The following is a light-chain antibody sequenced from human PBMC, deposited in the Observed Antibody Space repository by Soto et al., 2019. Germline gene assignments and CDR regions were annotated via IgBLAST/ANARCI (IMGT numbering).Light chain of an antibody. V-gene: IGLV2-14*01. Sequence: QSALTQPASVSGSPGQSITISCTGTSSDVGGYNYVSWYQQHPGKAPNLIICEVSNRPSGVSNRFSGSKSGNTASLTISGLQAEDEADYYCTSYTSSSTYVFGTGTKLTVL. CDR3: TSYTSSSTYV. CDR2: EVS. J-gene: IGLJ1*01. CDR1: SSDVGGYNY.